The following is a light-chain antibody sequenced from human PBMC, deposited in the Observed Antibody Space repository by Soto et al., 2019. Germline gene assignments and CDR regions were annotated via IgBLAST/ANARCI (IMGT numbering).Light chain of an antibody. CDR3: TSYVGNDIWV. CDR1: SSDVGAYKY. V-gene: IGLV2-8*01. Sequence: QSALTQPPSASGSPGQSVTLSCTGTSSDVGAYKYVSWYQQYPGKAPKLMIYEVTKRPSGVPDRFSGSKSGNTASLTVSGLQAEDEADDYCTSYVGNDIWVFGGGTELTVL. J-gene: IGLJ3*02. CDR2: EVT.